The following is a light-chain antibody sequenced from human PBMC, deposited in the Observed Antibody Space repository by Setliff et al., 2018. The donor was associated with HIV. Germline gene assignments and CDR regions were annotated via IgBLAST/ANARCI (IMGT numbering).Light chain of an antibody. V-gene: IGLV3-21*02. Sequence: SYELTQPPSVSVAPGQTARITCGGNRIGGKSVHWYHQKPGQAPMLVVYDDSDRPSGIPDRFSGSNSGNTATLTISRVEAGDEADYYCQVWDSSSDHYVFGTGTKV. J-gene: IGLJ1*01. CDR3: QVWDSSSDHYV. CDR1: RIGGKS. CDR2: DDS.